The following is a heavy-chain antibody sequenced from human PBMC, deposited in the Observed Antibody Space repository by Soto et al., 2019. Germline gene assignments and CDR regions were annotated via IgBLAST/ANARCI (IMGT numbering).Heavy chain of an antibody. D-gene: IGHD3-10*01. CDR3: ARDHKWFGAYMDV. CDR2: IYYSGST. Sequence: SETLSLTCTVSGGSISSYYWSWIRQPPGKGLEWIGYIYYSGSTNYNPSLKSRVTISVDTSKNQFSLKLSSVTAADTAVYYCARDHKWFGAYMDVWGKGTTVTVSS. CDR1: GGSISSYY. J-gene: IGHJ6*03. V-gene: IGHV4-59*01.